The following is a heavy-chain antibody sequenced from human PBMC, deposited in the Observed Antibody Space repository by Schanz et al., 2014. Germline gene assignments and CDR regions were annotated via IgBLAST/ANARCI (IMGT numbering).Heavy chain of an antibody. V-gene: IGHV3-23*04. CDR2: INGNGGIT. D-gene: IGHD3-9*01. Sequence: EVQLVESGGALVQPGGSLRLSCSASGFTFSTYAMSWVRQAPGKGLEWVSAINGNGGITYYADPVKGRFTISRDNSKNTLYLQMNSLSAEDTAVYYCAKRNHDMQSLPLDYWGQGTQVTVSS. J-gene: IGHJ4*02. CDR1: GFTFSTYA. CDR3: AKRNHDMQSLPLDY.